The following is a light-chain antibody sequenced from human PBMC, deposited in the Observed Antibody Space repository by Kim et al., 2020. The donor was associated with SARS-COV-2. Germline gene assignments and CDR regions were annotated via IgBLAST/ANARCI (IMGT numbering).Light chain of an antibody. V-gene: IGLV3-21*04. J-gene: IGLJ3*02. CDR2: YDS. CDR1: NSVSKS. CDR3: QGWDSSSDLNWV. Sequence: PGKTARITLGGNNSVSKSVHGYQNRPGQAPVLFIYYDSDRPSGIPERFSGSNSGNTATLTISRVEAGDEAEYYCQGWDSSSDLNWVFGGGTQLTVL.